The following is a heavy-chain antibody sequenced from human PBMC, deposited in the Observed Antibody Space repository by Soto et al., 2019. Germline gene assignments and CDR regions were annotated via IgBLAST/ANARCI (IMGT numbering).Heavy chain of an antibody. CDR3: ARQTAAGTARLDY. Sequence: PSETLSLTCTVSGGSISSYYWSWIRQPPGKGLEWIGYIYYSGSTNYNPSIKSRVTISVDTSKNQFSLKLSSVTAADTAVYYCARQTAAGTARLDYWGQGTLVTVSS. J-gene: IGHJ4*02. CDR2: IYYSGST. V-gene: IGHV4-59*08. CDR1: GGSISSYY. D-gene: IGHD6-13*01.